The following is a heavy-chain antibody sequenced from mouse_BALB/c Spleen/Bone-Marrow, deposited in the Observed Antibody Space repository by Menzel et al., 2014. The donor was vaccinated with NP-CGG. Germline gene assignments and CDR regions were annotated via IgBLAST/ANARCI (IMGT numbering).Heavy chain of an antibody. J-gene: IGHJ2*01. D-gene: IGHD3-1*01. Sequence: SGAELVRSGASVKMSCKASGYTFTSYNMHWVKQTPGQGLEWIGYIYPGNGGINYNQKFKGKATLTADTSSSPAFIQISSLTSEDPAVYFRARGNSGLDYWGQGTPLTGSS. CDR2: IYPGNGGI. CDR1: GYTFTSYN. V-gene: IGHV1-12*01. CDR3: ARGNSGLDY.